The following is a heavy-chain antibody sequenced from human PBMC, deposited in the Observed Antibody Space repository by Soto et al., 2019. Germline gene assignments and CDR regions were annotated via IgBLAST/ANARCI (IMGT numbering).Heavy chain of an antibody. Sequence: LSLTCTVSGGSIINGGYYWTWIRQHPGKGLEWIGYIYYSGSTYYNPSLKSRVTISVDTSKNQFSLKLTSVTAADTAVYYCARDVTDFWSGHEGMDVWGQGTTVTVSS. CDR3: ARDVTDFWSGHEGMDV. J-gene: IGHJ6*02. CDR2: IYYSGST. D-gene: IGHD3-3*01. V-gene: IGHV4-31*03. CDR1: GGSIINGGYY.